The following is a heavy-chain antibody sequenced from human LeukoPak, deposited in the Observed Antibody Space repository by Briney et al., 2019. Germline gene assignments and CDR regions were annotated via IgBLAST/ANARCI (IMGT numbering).Heavy chain of an antibody. CDR2: INPSGGST. Sequence: ASVKVSCKASGYTFTGYYMHWVRQAPGQGLEWMGIINPSGGSTSYAQKFQGRVTMTRDTSTSTVYMELSSLRSEDTAVYYCARDSEGGSYYGWFDPWGQGTLVTVSS. V-gene: IGHV1-46*01. D-gene: IGHD1-26*01. J-gene: IGHJ5*02. CDR1: GYTFTGYY. CDR3: ARDSEGGSYYGWFDP.